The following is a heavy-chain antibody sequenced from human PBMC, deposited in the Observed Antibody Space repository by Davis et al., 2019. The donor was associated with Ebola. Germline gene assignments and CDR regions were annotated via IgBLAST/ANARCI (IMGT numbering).Heavy chain of an antibody. CDR3: ARDRGGDYSFDY. Sequence: AASVKVSCKASGYTFTSDSIHWVRQAPGRRLEWMGWTNVANAKTHYSQKFQGRVTITRDTSASTAYMELSSLRSEDTSVYYCARDRGGDYSFDYWGQGTLVTVSS. D-gene: IGHD3-10*01. J-gene: IGHJ4*02. CDR1: GYTFTSDS. V-gene: IGHV1-3*01. CDR2: TNVANAKT.